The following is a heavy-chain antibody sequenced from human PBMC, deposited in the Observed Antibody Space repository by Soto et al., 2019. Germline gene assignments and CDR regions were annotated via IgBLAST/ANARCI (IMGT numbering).Heavy chain of an antibody. J-gene: IGHJ6*01. CDR3: ARDRGDLDCLQFFYVMDV. Sequence: PSETLSLTCTVSGGSVSSGSYYWSWIRQPPGKGLEWIGYIYYSGSTNYNPSLKSRVTISVDTSKNQFSLKLSSVTAADTAVYYCARDRGDLDCLQFFYVMDVWRQGTTDIVYS. D-gene: IGHD3-9*01. V-gene: IGHV4-61*01. CDR2: IYYSGST. CDR1: GGSVSSGSYY.